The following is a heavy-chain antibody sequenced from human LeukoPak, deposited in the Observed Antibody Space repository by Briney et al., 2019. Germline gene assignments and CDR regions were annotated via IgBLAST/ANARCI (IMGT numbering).Heavy chain of an antibody. Sequence: GGGLRLSCAASGFTFSGFSMSWVRQRPTKGREWVANIQKDGSERYYVDSVKGRFTISRDNAKNSLSLQMNNLRVEDTAVYYCARRVVVPAAPYYFDYWGQGTLVTVSS. J-gene: IGHJ4*02. V-gene: IGHV3-7*01. CDR1: GFTFSGFS. D-gene: IGHD2-2*01. CDR2: IQKDGSER. CDR3: ARRVVVPAAPYYFDY.